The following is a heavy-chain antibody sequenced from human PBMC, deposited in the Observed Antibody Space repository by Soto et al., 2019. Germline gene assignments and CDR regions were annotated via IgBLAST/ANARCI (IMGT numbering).Heavy chain of an antibody. D-gene: IGHD3-9*01. Sequence: SETLSLTCAVSGGSITSGDYAWSWIRQQPGKGLEWIGYIYHSGSTYYNTSLKSRVTISVDKSKNKFSLELTFVTAADTAIYYCARARQYYDCELDPWGQGTLVTVSS. CDR3: ARARQYYDCELDP. V-gene: IGHV4-30-2*01. J-gene: IGHJ5*02. CDR1: GGSITSGDYA. CDR2: IYHSGST.